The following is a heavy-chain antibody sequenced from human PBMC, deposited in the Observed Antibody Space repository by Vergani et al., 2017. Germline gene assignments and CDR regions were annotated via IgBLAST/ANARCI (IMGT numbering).Heavy chain of an antibody. CDR3: ARDARDSGSSKRYFQH. CDR1: GGTFSSYA. Sequence: QVQLVQSGAEVKKPGSSVKVSCKASGGTFSSYAISWVRQAPGQGLEWMGRIIPILGTANYAQKFQGRVTITADESTSTAYMELSSLRSEDTAVYYCARDARDSGSSKRYFQHWGQGTLVTVSS. V-gene: IGHV1-69*11. CDR2: IIPILGTA. J-gene: IGHJ1*01. D-gene: IGHD1-26*01.